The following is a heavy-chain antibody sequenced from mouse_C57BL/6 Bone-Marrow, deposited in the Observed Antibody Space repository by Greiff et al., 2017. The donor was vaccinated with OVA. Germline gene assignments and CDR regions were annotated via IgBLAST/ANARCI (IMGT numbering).Heavy chain of an antibody. D-gene: IGHD1-1*01. CDR3: ALCYLLLRLMDN. V-gene: IGHV1-64*01. CDR1: CFPFTSYW. Sequence: VQLQQSGAELVEPGASVKFSCKASCFPFTSYWIHWVKQRSGQGPEWGGMIHSCCGRTYYNEKFKSKATLTVDKSSSTAYMQLSSLTSEDSAVDNRALCYLLLRLMDNEGRGTGATVTA. J-gene: IGHJ4*01. CDR2: IHSCCGRT.